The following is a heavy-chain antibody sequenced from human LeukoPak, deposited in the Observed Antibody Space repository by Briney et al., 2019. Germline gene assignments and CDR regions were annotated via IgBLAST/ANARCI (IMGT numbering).Heavy chain of an antibody. D-gene: IGHD3-16*01. CDR3: ARLGLRLGGFDY. V-gene: IGHV3-23*01. J-gene: IGHJ4*02. Sequence: GGSLRLSCAASGFTFSSYAMSWVRQAPGKGLEWVSAISGSGGSTYYADSVKGRFTISRDNSKNTLYLQMNSLRAEDTAVYYCARLGLRLGGFDYWGQGTLVTVSS. CDR2: ISGSGGST. CDR1: GFTFSSYA.